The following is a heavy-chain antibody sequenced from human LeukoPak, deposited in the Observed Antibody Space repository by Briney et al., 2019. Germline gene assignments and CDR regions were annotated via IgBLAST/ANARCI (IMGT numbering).Heavy chain of an antibody. D-gene: IGHD3-3*01. V-gene: IGHV3-33*06. J-gene: IGHJ6*03. CDR1: GFTFSDYG. CDR3: AKSRLLEWFDYYYMDV. CDR2: IWYDGSNK. Sequence: PGGSVRLSCAASGFTFSDYGMHWVRQAPGKGLEWVAVIWYDGSNKYYADSVKGRFTISRDNSKNTLYLQMNSLRAEDTAVYYCAKSRLLEWFDYYYMDVWGKGTTVTVSS.